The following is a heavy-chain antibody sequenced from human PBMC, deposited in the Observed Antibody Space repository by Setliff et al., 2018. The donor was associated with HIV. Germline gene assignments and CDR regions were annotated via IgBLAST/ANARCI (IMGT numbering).Heavy chain of an antibody. J-gene: IGHJ3*02. CDR3: ARVKSGRYPNDAFDI. D-gene: IGHD1-26*01. CDR1: GFTFNHYA. CDR2: TNPQSDIA. Sequence: ASVKVSCKASGFTFNHYALSWVRQAPGQRPEWMGGTNPQSDIANYAQRFQGRVTITADHSTTTTYMELTSLRSEDTAVYYCARVKSGRYPNDAFDIWGQGTMVTVSS. V-gene: IGHV1-69*10.